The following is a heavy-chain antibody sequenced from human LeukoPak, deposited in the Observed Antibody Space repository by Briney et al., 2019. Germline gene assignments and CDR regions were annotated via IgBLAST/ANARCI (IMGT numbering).Heavy chain of an antibody. CDR1: VFTFSSYA. J-gene: IGHJ6*01. V-gene: IGHV3-23*02. Sequence: GGSLRLSCAASVFTFSSYAMSWLRHAPGKGLECVSSISGSGGSTYYGDSEKPRFTISRDSSKNTLYVQMNTLRAGDRAVYYCAKTLRRAVAVLYCYSCGMDVSGPGNTVTVSS. D-gene: IGHD6-19*01. CDR3: AKTLRRAVAVLYCYSCGMDV. CDR2: ISGSGGST.